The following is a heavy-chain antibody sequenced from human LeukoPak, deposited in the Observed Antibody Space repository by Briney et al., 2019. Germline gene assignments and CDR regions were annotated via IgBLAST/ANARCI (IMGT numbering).Heavy chain of an antibody. V-gene: IGHV4-59*01. J-gene: IGHJ3*02. Sequence: PSETLSLTCAVSGDSISSYHWSWIRQPPGKGMEWIAYINYIGSTKYNPSLNSRVTISVDTSKSQFYLKLGSVTAADTAVYYCARVKYYYDSSGYHYPFDIWGQGTMVTVSS. D-gene: IGHD3-22*01. CDR3: ARVKYYYDSSGYHYPFDI. CDR2: INYIGST. CDR1: GDSISSYH.